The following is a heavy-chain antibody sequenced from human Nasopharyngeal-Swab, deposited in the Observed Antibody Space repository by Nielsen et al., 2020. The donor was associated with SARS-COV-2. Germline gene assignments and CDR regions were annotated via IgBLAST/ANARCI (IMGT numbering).Heavy chain of an antibody. D-gene: IGHD2-2*01. CDR1: GYTFNGYY. CDR3: RVFLPAALLDY. CDR2: INPNSGGT. J-gene: IGHJ4*02. Sequence: ASVKVSCKASGYTFNGYYIHWVRQAPGQGLEWMGWINPNSGGTNYAQKFQGRVTMTRDTSISTAYMELSRLRSDDTAVYYCRVFLPAALLDYWGQGTLVTVSS. V-gene: IGHV1-2*02.